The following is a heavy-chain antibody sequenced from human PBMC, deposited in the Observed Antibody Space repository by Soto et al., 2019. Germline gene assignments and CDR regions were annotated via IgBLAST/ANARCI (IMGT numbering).Heavy chain of an antibody. Sequence: PSETLSLTCTVSGGSISSSSYYWGWIRQPPGKGLEWIGSIYYSGSTYYNPSLKSRVTISVDTSKNQFSLKLSSVTAADTAVYYCARNLEYSSSENFDYWGQGTLVTVSS. CDR2: IYYSGST. D-gene: IGHD6-6*01. CDR1: GGSISSSSYY. CDR3: ARNLEYSSSENFDY. J-gene: IGHJ4*02. V-gene: IGHV4-39*01.